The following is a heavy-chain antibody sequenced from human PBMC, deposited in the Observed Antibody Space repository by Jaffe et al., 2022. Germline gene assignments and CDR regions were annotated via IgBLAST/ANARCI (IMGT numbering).Heavy chain of an antibody. Sequence: EVQLVESGGGLVQPGGSLRLSCAASGFTFSSYSMNWVRQAPGKGLEWVSYISSSSSTIYYADSVKGRFTISRDNAKNSLYLQMNSLRAEDTAVYYCARERYDYGDYGAFDIWGQGTMVTVSS. CDR3: ARERYDYGDYGAFDI. D-gene: IGHD4-17*01. CDR1: GFTFSSYS. J-gene: IGHJ3*02. CDR2: ISSSSSTI. V-gene: IGHV3-48*01.